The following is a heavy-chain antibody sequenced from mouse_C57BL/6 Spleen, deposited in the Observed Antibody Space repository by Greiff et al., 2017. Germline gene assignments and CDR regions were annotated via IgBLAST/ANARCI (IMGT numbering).Heavy chain of an antibody. CDR1: GYTFTSYW. V-gene: IGHV1-50*01. CDR3: ARWYSNYDWFAY. CDR2: IDPSDSYT. J-gene: IGHJ3*01. D-gene: IGHD2-5*01. Sequence: QVQLQQPGAELVKPGASVKLSCKASGYTFTSYWMQWVKQRPGQGLEWIGEIDPSDSYTNYNQKFKGKATLTVDTSSSTAYMQLSSLTSEDSAVYYCARWYSNYDWFAYWGQGTLVTVSA.